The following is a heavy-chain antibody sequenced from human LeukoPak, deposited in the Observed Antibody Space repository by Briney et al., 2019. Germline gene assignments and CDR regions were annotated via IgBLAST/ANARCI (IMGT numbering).Heavy chain of an antibody. CDR3: ARHNWNDGDF. Sequence: SETLSLTCSVSGGSISSSNYYWGWIRQPPGEGLEWIGSIYYGGSTYYNPSLKSRVTISVGTSKNQFSLKLSSVTAADTAVYYCARHNWNDGDFWGQGTLVTVFS. D-gene: IGHD1-20*01. J-gene: IGHJ4*02. V-gene: IGHV4-39*01. CDR1: GGSISSSNYY. CDR2: IYYGGST.